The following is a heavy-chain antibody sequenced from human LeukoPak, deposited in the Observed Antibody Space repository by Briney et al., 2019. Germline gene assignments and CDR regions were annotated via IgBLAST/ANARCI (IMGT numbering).Heavy chain of an antibody. Sequence: GGSLRLSCAASGFTVSSNYMSWVRQAPGKELEWVSVIYSGGSTYYADSVKGRFTISRDNSKNTLYLQMNSLRAEDTAVYYCARDVGIAVAGTIGLFDYWGQGTLVTVSS. CDR3: ARDVGIAVAGTIGLFDY. D-gene: IGHD6-19*01. J-gene: IGHJ4*02. V-gene: IGHV3-66*01. CDR2: IYSGGST. CDR1: GFTVSSNY.